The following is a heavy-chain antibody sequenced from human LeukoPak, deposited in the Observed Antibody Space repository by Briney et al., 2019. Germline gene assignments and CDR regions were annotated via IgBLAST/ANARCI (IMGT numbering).Heavy chain of an antibody. CDR3: ARTYSRESGYDFVFHY. CDR1: GFSFSSCG. CDR2: ISYDGKNI. D-gene: IGHD5-12*01. J-gene: IGHJ4*02. V-gene: IGHV3-33*01. Sequence: GGSLRLSCAASGFSFSSCGLHWVRQPPGKGLEWVSAISYDGKNIHYADFVKGRFTISRDNSRNTVYLQMNSLRVEDTAVYYCARTYSRESGYDFVFHYWGQGTRVTVSS.